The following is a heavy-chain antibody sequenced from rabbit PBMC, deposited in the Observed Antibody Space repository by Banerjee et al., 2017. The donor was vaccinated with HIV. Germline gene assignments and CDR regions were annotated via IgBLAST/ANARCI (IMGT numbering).Heavy chain of an antibody. CDR3: ARRNYYWRYSDL. Sequence: QSLEESGGDLVKPGASLTLTCTASGFSFSSYYYMCWVRQAPGKGLEWIGCIYTGSGSTSYASWAKGRFTLSKTSSTTVTLQMTSLTAADTATYFCARRNYYWRYSDLWGPGALVTVS. D-gene: IGHD8-1*01. CDR2: IYTGSGST. V-gene: IGHV1S40*01. J-gene: IGHJ4*01. CDR1: GFSFSSYYY.